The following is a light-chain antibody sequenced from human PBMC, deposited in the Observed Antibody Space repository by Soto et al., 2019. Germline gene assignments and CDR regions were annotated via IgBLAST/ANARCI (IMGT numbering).Light chain of an antibody. CDR3: QQAYSFPPT. CDR1: RGISNW. Sequence: DIQMTQSPSSLSASVGDRVTITCRASRGISNWLVWYQQKPGRAPKLLIYGASSLQIGVPSRFSGSGSGTDFTLTISGLQSDDFASYYCQQAYSFPPTFGQGTNVEIK. V-gene: IGKV1-12*01. CDR2: GAS. J-gene: IGKJ1*01.